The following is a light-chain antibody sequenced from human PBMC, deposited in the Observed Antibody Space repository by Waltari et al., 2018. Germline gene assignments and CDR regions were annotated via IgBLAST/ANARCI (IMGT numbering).Light chain of an antibody. CDR1: DSNIGTNS. V-gene: IGLV1-47*02. CDR2: STD. J-gene: IGLJ1*01. Sequence: QSVLSQPPSASATPGQRVTISCSGTDSNIGTNSVFWYQHVPGQAPRLLIYSTDQRPSGIPDRFSGSKSGTSASLAITGLRSEDEADYYCAAWDSGLSVSYVFGSGTKVTV. CDR3: AAWDSGLSVSYV.